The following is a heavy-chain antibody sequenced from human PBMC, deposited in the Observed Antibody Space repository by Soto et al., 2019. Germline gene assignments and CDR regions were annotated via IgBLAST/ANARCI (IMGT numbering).Heavy chain of an antibody. V-gene: IGHV1-69*01. D-gene: IGHD6-19*01. J-gene: IGHJ6*02. CDR3: ARDSSGQLTRYYYYYYGMDV. CDR1: GGTFSSYA. Sequence: QVQLVQSGAEVKKPGSSVKVSCKASGGTFSSYAISWVRQAPGQGLEWMGGIIPIFGTANYAQKFQGRVTITADESTSTAYMELSSLRSEDTGVYYWARDSSGQLTRYYYYYYGMDVWGQGTTVTVSS. CDR2: IIPIFGTA.